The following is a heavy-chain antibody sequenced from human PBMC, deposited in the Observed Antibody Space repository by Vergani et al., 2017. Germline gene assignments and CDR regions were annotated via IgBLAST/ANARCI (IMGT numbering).Heavy chain of an antibody. D-gene: IGHD2-2*01. J-gene: IGHJ4*02. CDR2: INHSGST. V-gene: IGHV4-34*01. CDR1: GGSFSGYY. Sequence: QVQLQQWGAGLLKPSETLSLTCAVYGGSFSGYYWSWIRQPPGKGLEWIGEINHSGSTNYNPSLTRRVTISVDTSKNQFSLKLSSVTAADTAVYYCARARGYCSSTSCQLRGRLDYWGQGTLVTVSS. CDR3: ARARGYCSSTSCQLRGRLDY.